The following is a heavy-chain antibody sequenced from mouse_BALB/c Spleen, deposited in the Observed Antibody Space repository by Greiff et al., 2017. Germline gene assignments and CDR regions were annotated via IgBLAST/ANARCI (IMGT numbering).Heavy chain of an antibody. CDR1: GFNIKDTY. V-gene: IGHV14-3*02. Sequence: EVKLQESGAELVKPGASVKLSCTASGFNIKDTYMHWVKQRPEQGLEWIGRIDPANVNTKYDPKFQGKATITADTSSNTAYLQLSSLTSEDSAVFYCTRRGLYDYDEAWFAYWGQGTLVTVSA. CDR3: TRRGLYDYDEAWFAY. CDR2: IDPANVNT. D-gene: IGHD2-4*01. J-gene: IGHJ3*01.